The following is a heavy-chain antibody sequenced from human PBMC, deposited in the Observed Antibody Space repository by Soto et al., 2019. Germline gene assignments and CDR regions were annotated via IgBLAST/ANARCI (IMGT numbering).Heavy chain of an antibody. J-gene: IGHJ4*02. CDR3: ARGRGVPDGSGHY. Sequence: ASVKVSCKASGYTFTSYAIHWVRQAPGQRLKWMGWINAGNGNTKYSQKFQGRVTITRDASASTAYMELSSLRSKDTAVHYCARGRGVPDGSGHYWGQGTLVTV. CDR1: GYTFTSYA. V-gene: IGHV1-3*01. CDR2: INAGNGNT. D-gene: IGHD2-8*01.